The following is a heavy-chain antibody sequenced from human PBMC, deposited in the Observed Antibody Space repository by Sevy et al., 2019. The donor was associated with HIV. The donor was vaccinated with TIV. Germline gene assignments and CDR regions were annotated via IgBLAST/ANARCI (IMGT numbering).Heavy chain of an antibody. Sequence: GESLKISCRGSGYSFPSYWIGWVRQMPGKGLEWMGIINPIDSETKYSPSFQGRVIISADRSTSTAYLQWSSLKASDTAIYYCARHRVWEPGNNWFDPWGQGTLVTVSS. CDR3: ARHRVWEPGNNWFDP. D-gene: IGHD6-13*01. CDR1: GYSFPSYW. J-gene: IGHJ5*02. V-gene: IGHV5-51*01. CDR2: INPIDSET.